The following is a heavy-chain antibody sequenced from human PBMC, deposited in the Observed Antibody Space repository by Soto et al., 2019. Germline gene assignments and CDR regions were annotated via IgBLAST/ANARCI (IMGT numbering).Heavy chain of an antibody. CDR2: IYYSGST. D-gene: IGHD6-19*01. CDR3: ARRCSGWTDYFYY. J-gene: IGHJ4*02. CDR1: GGSISSYY. V-gene: IGHV4-59*08. Sequence: SETLSLTCTVSGGSISSYYWSWVRQPPGKGLEWIGYIYYSGSTNYNPSLKSRVTMSVDTSKNQFSLKLSSVTAADTAVYYWARRCSGWTDYFYYWGQGTLVTVYS.